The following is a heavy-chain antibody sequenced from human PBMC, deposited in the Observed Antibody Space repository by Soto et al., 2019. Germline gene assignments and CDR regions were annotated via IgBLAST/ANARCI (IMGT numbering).Heavy chain of an antibody. Sequence: QVQLVESGGGVVQPGRSLRLTCAVSGFSFSSYGMHWVRQAPGKGLEWVAVISYDGSNKYYADSVKGRFTISRDNSKNPLYLQMNSLRAEDTAVYYCAKGYLNIHMVVNYWGQGTLVTVSS. CDR3: AKGYLNIHMVVNY. CDR2: ISYDGSNK. D-gene: IGHD3-10*01. J-gene: IGHJ4*02. CDR1: GFSFSSYG. V-gene: IGHV3-30*18.